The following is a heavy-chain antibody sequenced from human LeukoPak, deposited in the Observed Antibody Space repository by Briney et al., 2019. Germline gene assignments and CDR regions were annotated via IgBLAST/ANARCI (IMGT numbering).Heavy chain of an antibody. CDR2: ISSSSSYI. D-gene: IGHD3-3*01. V-gene: IGHV3-21*01. Sequence: GGSLRLSCAASGFTFSSYSMNWVRQAPGKGLEWVSSISSSSSYIYYADSVKGRFTISRDNAKNSLYLQMNSLRAEDTAVYYCARAASNYDFWSGYYNWYYYYYMDVRGKGTTVTVSS. J-gene: IGHJ6*03. CDR1: GFTFSSYS. CDR3: ARAASNYDFWSGYYNWYYYYYMDV.